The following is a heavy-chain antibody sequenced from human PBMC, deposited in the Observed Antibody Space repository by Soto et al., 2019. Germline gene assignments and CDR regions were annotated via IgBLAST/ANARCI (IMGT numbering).Heavy chain of an antibody. CDR2: VSYDGSKQ. J-gene: IGHJ4*02. CDR3: ARDRVYYYDNSGYYNFDY. V-gene: IGHV3-30-3*01. Sequence: QVQLVESGGGVVQPGRSLRVSCAASGFTFSNYAMHWVRQAPGKGLEWVAVVSYDGSKQFYADSVEGRFTISRDSSKSTPYLHMDNLKDGGTAVYYCARDRVYYYDNSGYYNFDYWGQGTLVTVSS. CDR1: GFTFSNYA. D-gene: IGHD3-22*01.